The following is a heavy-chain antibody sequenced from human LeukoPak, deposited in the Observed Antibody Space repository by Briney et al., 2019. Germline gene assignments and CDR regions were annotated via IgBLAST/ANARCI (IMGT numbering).Heavy chain of an antibody. CDR3: KWERTVYYSLDV. CDR2: IKRGGST. Sequence: GGSLRLSCTASGFKFSDAWMTWVRQAPGKGLEWLGRIKRGGSTDYAVPVNNRFTISRDDSKNTIYLQINGLKTEDTAVYYCKWERTVYYSLDVWGQGTTVTVSS. J-gene: IGHJ6*02. V-gene: IGHV3-15*01. D-gene: IGHD1-26*01. CDR1: GFKFSDAW.